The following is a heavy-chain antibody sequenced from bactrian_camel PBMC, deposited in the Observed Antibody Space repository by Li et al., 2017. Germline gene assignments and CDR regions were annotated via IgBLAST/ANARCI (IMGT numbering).Heavy chain of an antibody. Sequence: HVQLVESGGGSVQAGGSLRLSCTASTYASSTNCMGWFRQAPGKEREGVAAINSGGKTTYADSVKGRFTISRDNAKNTLYLQMNSLKPEDTAMYYCTKDRSYGTRNWVQSTRGQGTQVTVS. CDR2: INSGGKT. V-gene: IGHV3S53*01. J-gene: IGHJ4*01. D-gene: IGHD3*01. CDR3: TKDRSYGTRNWVQST. CDR1: TYASSTNC.